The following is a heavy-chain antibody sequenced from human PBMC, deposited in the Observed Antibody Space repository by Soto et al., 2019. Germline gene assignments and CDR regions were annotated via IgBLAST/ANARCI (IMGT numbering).Heavy chain of an antibody. J-gene: IGHJ4*02. V-gene: IGHV4-31*03. Sequence: QVQLQESGPGLVKPSQTLSLICSVSGGSITSASYHWTWIRQHPGRGLEWLANIYYSGRTYYNPSLKGRATISIDTSKNPFSLNVSSVTAADTAVYYCAREVIVNWNRANYYDYWGQGSWSPSPQ. CDR1: GGSITSASYH. CDR3: AREVIVNWNRANYYDY. CDR2: IYYSGRT. D-gene: IGHD1-1*01.